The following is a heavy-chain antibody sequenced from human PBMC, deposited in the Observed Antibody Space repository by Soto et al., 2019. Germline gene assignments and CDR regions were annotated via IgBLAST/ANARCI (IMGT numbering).Heavy chain of an antibody. CDR3: AAPWGVEKFYYYYYGMDV. CDR1: GGTFSSYA. J-gene: IGHJ6*02. CDR2: IIPIFGTA. V-gene: IGHV1-69*06. Sequence: GASVKVSCKASGGTFSSYAISWVRQAPGQGLEWMGGIIPIFGTANYAQKFQGRVTITADKSTSTAYMELSSLRSEDTAVYYCAAPWGVEKFYYYYYGMDVWGQGTTVTVS. D-gene: IGHD3-16*01.